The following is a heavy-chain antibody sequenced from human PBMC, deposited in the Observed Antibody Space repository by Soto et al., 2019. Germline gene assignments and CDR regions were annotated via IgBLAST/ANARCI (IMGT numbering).Heavy chain of an antibody. CDR1: ELNIRSFA. CDR2: ISGSGGST. J-gene: IGHJ4*02. Sequence: GGSNRLCYAAAELNIRSFAMSWIRQKQGKGLEWVSAISGSGGSTYYADSVKGRFTISRDNSKNTLYLQMNSLRAEDTAVYYCASSFTHDYYYDSSGYYHDWGQGTLVTFSS. V-gene: IGHV3-23*01. D-gene: IGHD3-22*01. CDR3: ASSFTHDYYYDSSGYYHD.